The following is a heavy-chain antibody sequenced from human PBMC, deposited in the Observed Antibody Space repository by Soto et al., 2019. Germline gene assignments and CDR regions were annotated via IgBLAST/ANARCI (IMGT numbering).Heavy chain of an antibody. CDR3: ARDPSSGWGGDYYYYYMDV. J-gene: IGHJ6*03. CDR1: GFTFSSYS. CDR2: ISSSGSTI. Sequence: GGSLRLSCAASGFTFSSYSMNWVRQAPGKGLEWVSYISSSGSTIYYADSVKGRFTISRDNAKNSLYLQMNSLRAEDTAVYYCARDPSSGWGGDYYYYYMDVWGKGTTVTVSS. V-gene: IGHV3-48*04. D-gene: IGHD6-19*01.